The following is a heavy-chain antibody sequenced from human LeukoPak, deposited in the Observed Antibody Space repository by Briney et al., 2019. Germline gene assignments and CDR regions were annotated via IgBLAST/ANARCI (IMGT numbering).Heavy chain of an antibody. J-gene: IGHJ3*02. V-gene: IGHV4-30-2*01. CDR2: IFHSGST. CDR1: GGSISSGGYC. D-gene: IGHD3-3*01. CDR3: ARGTGTRITIFGVVISAFDI. Sequence: SETLSLTCTVSGGSISSGGYCWSWIRQPPGKGLEWIGDIFHSGSTYYNPSLKSRVTISVDRSKNQFSLKLGSVTAADTAVYYCARGTGTRITIFGVVISAFDIWGQGTMVTVSS.